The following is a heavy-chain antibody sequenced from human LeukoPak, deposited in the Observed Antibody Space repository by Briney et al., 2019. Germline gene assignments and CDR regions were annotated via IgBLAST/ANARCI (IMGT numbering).Heavy chain of an antibody. CDR2: ISGSGGST. CDR1: GFTFSSYG. CDR3: ASGGPYSSGWYSY. J-gene: IGHJ4*02. Sequence: GGTLRLSCVASGFTFSSYGMSWVRQAPGKGLEWVSAISGSGGSTYYADSVKGRFTISRDNSKNTLYLQMNSLRAEDTAVYYCASGGPYSSGWYSYWGQGTLVTVSS. V-gene: IGHV3-23*01. D-gene: IGHD6-19*01.